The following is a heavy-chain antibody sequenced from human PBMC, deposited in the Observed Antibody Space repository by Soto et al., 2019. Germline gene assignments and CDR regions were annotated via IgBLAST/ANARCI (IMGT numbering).Heavy chain of an antibody. CDR2: VHYGGST. Sequence: PSETLSLTCTVSGDFISSGGYYWNWIRHHPGKGLEWIGYVHYGGSTYYNWSLKSRVTISVDTSKTQFSLTLTSVTAADTAVYYCARGRGARFGEWYYFDDWGQGTLVTVPS. D-gene: IGHD3-10*01. J-gene: IGHJ4*02. CDR3: ARGRGARFGEWYYFDD. CDR1: GDFISSGGYY. V-gene: IGHV4-31*03.